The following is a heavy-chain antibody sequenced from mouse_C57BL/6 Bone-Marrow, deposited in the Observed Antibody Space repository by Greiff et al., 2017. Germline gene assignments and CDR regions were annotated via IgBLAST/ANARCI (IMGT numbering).Heavy chain of an antibody. CDR2: ISPGDAAT. Sequence: VQLQQSGPELVKPGASVKISCKASGYAFSSSGMNWVKQRPGKGLEWLGRISPGDAATNSNGTFKGKATLTAYESSSTAYLQLRTLTYEEAAVYFCARARNWEGFAYWGQGTLVTVSA. CDR3: ARARNWEGFAY. J-gene: IGHJ3*01. CDR1: GYAFSSSG. D-gene: IGHD4-1*01. V-gene: IGHV1-82*01.